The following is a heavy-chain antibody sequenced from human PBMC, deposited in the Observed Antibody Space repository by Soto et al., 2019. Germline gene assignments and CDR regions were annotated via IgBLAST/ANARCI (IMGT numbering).Heavy chain of an antibody. Sequence: QVQLQESGPGLVKPSRTLSLTCTVSGGSISSGDYYWSWIRQPPGKGLEWIGYIYYSGSTYYNPSLKSRVTISVDTSKNQFSLKLSSVTAADTAVYYCQRAYDSSGYYWDDAFDIWGQGTMVTVSS. CDR2: IYYSGST. CDR1: GGSISSGDYY. D-gene: IGHD3-22*01. CDR3: QRAYDSSGYYWDDAFDI. V-gene: IGHV4-30-4*01. J-gene: IGHJ3*02.